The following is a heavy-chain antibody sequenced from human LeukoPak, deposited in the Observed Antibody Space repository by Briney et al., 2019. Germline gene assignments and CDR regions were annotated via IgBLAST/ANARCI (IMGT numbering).Heavy chain of an antibody. CDR3: ARGARYTAGDGEWFDP. CDR2: INSDGSST. D-gene: IGHD7-27*01. CDR1: GFTFSSYW. Sequence: RGSLRLSCAASGFTFSSYWMHWVRQAPGKGLVWVSRINSDGSSTSYADSVKGRFTISRDNAKNTLYLQMNSLRAEDTAVYYCARGARYTAGDGEWFDPWGQGTLVTVSS. V-gene: IGHV3-74*01. J-gene: IGHJ5*02.